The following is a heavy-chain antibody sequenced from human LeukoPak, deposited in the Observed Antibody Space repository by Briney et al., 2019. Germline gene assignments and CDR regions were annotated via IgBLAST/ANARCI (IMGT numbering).Heavy chain of an antibody. CDR3: ARGQAVAGIVLDY. CDR2: INHSGST. Sequence: PSETLSLTCAVYGGSFSGYYWSWIRQPPGKGLEWIGEINHSGSTNYNPSLKSRVTISVDTSKNQFSLKLSSVTAADTAVYYCARGQAVAGIVLDYWGQGTLVTVSS. V-gene: IGHV4-34*01. CDR1: GGSFSGYY. D-gene: IGHD6-19*01. J-gene: IGHJ4*02.